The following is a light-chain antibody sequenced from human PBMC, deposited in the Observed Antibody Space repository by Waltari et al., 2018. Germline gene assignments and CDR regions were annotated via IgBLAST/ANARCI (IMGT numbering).Light chain of an antibody. CDR1: SSNIGAGYD. J-gene: IGLJ2*01. CDR3: QSYDSSLSAVV. CDR2: CNN. Sequence: QSVLTQPPSVSGAPGQRVTIPCTGSSSNIGAGYDVHWSQQLPGTAPKFPIYCNNTRPPGVPDRFSGSTSGTSASLAITGLQAEDEADYYCQSYDSSLSAVVFGGGTKLTVL. V-gene: IGLV1-40*01.